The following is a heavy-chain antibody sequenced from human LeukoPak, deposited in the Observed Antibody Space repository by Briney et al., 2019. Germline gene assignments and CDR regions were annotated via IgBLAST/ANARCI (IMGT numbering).Heavy chain of an antibody. CDR2: ITSYSSTV. Sequence: GGSLRLSCAASGFTFSSYSMNWVRQSPGKGLEWVSYITSYSSTVYYADSVKGRFTISRDNAKNSLYLQMNSLRAEDTAVYYCARDPGGYSEVHDYWGQGTLVTVSS. J-gene: IGHJ4*02. CDR3: ARDPGGYSEVHDY. D-gene: IGHD6-13*01. V-gene: IGHV3-48*01. CDR1: GFTFSSYS.